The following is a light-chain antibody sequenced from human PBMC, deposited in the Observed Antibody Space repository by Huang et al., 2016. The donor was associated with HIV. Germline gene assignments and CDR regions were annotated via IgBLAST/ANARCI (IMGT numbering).Light chain of an antibody. Sequence: EIVMTQSPATLSVSPGERATLSCRASQSLSSNVAWYQQKSGQAPRVLIYGPSTRAAGIPARFSGSGSGTEFTLTISSVQSEDFALYYCHQYTKWPPAFGGGTKVEIK. CDR3: HQYTKWPPA. J-gene: IGKJ4*01. CDR1: QSLSSN. CDR2: GPS. V-gene: IGKV3D-15*01.